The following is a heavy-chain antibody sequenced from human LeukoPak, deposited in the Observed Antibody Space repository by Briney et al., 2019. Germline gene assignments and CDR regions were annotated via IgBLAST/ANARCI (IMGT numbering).Heavy chain of an antibody. CDR3: ARGSRVSTGWPYYCDY. Sequence: ASVKVSCKASGYTFTDYYMHWVRQAPGQGLEWMGWINPDSGGTNYAQKFQGRVTMTRDTSISTAYMELSRLTSDDTAVYYCARGSRVSTGWPYYCDYWGQGTLVTVSS. CDR2: INPDSGGT. V-gene: IGHV1-2*02. CDR1: GYTFTDYY. D-gene: IGHD6-19*01. J-gene: IGHJ4*02.